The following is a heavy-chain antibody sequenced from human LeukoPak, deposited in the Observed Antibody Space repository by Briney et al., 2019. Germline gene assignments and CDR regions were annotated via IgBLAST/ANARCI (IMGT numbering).Heavy chain of an antibody. J-gene: IGHJ4*02. CDR1: GFSFSSYE. D-gene: IGHD1-26*01. V-gene: IGHV3-48*03. CDR2: ISSSATST. CDR3: TSASYFT. Sequence: GGSLRLSCSASGFSFSSYEMNWVRQAPGKGLEWVSHISSSATSTYYADSVKGRFTISRDNAKNSLYLQMNSLRAEDTAVYYCTSASYFTWGQGTLVTVSS.